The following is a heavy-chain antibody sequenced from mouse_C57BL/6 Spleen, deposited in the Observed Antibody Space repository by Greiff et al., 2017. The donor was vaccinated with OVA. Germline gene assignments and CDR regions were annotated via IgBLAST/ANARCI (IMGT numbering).Heavy chain of an antibody. V-gene: IGHV14-2*01. CDR1: GFNIKDYY. Sequence: VQLQQSGAELVKPGASVKLSCTASGFNIKDYYMHWVKQRTEQGLEWIGRIDPEDGETNYAPKFQGKATITADTSSNTAHLQLSSLTSEDTAVSSCARGPYCYGSSLYAMDYWGQGTSVTVSS. CDR2: IDPEDGET. J-gene: IGHJ4*01. D-gene: IGHD1-1*01. CDR3: ARGPYCYGSSLYAMDY.